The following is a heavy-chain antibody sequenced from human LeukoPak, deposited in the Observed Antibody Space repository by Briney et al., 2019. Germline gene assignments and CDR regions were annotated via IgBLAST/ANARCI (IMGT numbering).Heavy chain of an antibody. J-gene: IGHJ4*02. V-gene: IGHV3-23*01. D-gene: IGHD6-13*01. Sequence: PGGSLRLSCAASGFTFSIYVMTWVRQAPGKGLEWVSGISGSSTSTWYADSVKGRFTISRDNSKNTLYPQMNSLRAEDTAVYYCAKDRDSSSGSSYLDFWGQGTLVTVSS. CDR2: ISGSSTST. CDR1: GFTFSIYV. CDR3: AKDRDSSSGSSYLDF.